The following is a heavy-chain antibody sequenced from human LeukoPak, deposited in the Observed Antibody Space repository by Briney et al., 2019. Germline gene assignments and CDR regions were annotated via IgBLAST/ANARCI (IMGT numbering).Heavy chain of an antibody. D-gene: IGHD2-21*02. CDR2: IKQDGSEK. J-gene: IGHJ6*03. Sequence: GGSLRLSCAASGFTFSSYAMSWVRQAPGKGLEWVANIKQDGSEKYYVDSVKGRFTISRDNAKNSLYLQMNSLRAEDTAVYYCARRGHIVVVTAMDYYYYYYMDVWGKGTTVTVSS. CDR3: ARRGHIVVVTAMDYYYYYYMDV. V-gene: IGHV3-7*01. CDR1: GFTFSSYA.